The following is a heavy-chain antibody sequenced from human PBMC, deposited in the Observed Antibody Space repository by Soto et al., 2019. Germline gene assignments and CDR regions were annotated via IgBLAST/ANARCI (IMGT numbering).Heavy chain of an antibody. CDR1: GFTFSSHA. Sequence: EVTLLESGGGLVQPGGALRLSCAASGFTFSSHAMSWVRQAPGKGLEWVSSISAGGDGAYYADSVKGRFTISRANSNNTLYLQMNSLRTEDTAVYYCARDLWWYLHWGQGTLVTVSS. D-gene: IGHD2-15*01. V-gene: IGHV3-23*01. J-gene: IGHJ4*02. CDR2: ISAGGDGA. CDR3: ARDLWWYLH.